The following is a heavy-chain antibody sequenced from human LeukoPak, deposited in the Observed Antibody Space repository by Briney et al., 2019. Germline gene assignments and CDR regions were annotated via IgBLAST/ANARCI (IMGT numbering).Heavy chain of an antibody. D-gene: IGHD2-8*01. CDR3: ARSARHCNNGVCFTDYYIDL. CDR1: GYTFTGYY. CDR2: INPNSGDP. J-gene: IGHJ6*03. Sequence: ASVKVSCKASGYTFTGYYMHWVRHAPGQGLEWMGRINPNSGDPNYPQKFQGSVTMTRDTPISTAYMEMSSLTSDDTAVYYCARSARHCNNGVCFTDYYIDLWGKGTTVIVSS. V-gene: IGHV1-2*06.